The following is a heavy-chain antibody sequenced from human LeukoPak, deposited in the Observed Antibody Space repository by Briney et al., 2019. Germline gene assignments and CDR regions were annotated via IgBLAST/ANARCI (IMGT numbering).Heavy chain of an antibody. D-gene: IGHD4-11*01. CDR2: IYYSGST. V-gene: IGHV4-39*07. Sequence: SETLSLTCTVSGGSISSSSYYWGWIRQPPGKGLEWIGSIYYSGSTYYNPSLKSRVTISVDTSKNQFSLKLSSVTAADTAVYYCARGRLHSTTDGYYMDVWGKGTTVTVSS. CDR1: GGSISSSSYY. CDR3: ARGRLHSTTDGYYMDV. J-gene: IGHJ6*03.